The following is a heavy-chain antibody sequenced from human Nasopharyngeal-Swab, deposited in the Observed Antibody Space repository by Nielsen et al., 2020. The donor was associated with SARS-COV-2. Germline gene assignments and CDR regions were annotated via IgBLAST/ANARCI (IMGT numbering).Heavy chain of an antibody. D-gene: IGHD3-22*01. J-gene: IGHJ5*02. CDR1: GGSFRGYY. Sequence: GSLRLSCAVYGGSFRGYYWSWIRQPPGKGLEWIGYIYYSGSTNYNPSLTSRVTISVDTSKNQFSLKLSSVTAADTAVYYCATYYYDSSGYWEGFDPWGQGTLVSVSS. V-gene: IGHV4-59*01. CDR3: ATYYYDSSGYWEGFDP. CDR2: IYYSGST.